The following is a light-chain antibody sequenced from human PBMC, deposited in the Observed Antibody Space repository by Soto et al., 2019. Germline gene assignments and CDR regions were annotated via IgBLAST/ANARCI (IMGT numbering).Light chain of an antibody. CDR2: SAS. V-gene: IGKV1-6*01. CDR1: QGIRRD. J-gene: IGKJ1*01. CDR3: LQDFNFPRT. Sequence: AIQMTQSPSSLSASVGDTVTITCRASQGIRRDLSWYQQKPGEAPKLLIYSASDLQGAIPSRFRGSGSGTDFTLTINSLQPEDFATYYCLQDFNFPRTFGQGNKLEV.